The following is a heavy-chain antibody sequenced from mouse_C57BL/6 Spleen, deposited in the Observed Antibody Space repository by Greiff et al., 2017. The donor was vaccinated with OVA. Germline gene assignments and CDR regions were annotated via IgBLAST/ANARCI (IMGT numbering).Heavy chain of an antibody. J-gene: IGHJ3*01. CDR2: INYDGSST. D-gene: IGHD4-1*02. Sequence: EVQLQQSEGGLVQPGSSMKLSCTASGFTFSDYYMAWVRQVPEKGLEWVANINYDGSSTYYLDSLKSRFIISRDNAKNILYLQMSSLKSEDTATYYCAREGQLGRGFAYWGQGTLVTVSA. V-gene: IGHV5-16*01. CDR3: AREGQLGRGFAY. CDR1: GFTFSDYY.